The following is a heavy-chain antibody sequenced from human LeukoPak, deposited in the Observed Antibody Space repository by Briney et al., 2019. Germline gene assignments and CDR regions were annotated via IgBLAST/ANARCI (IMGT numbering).Heavy chain of an antibody. CDR1: GDTFNNYG. Sequence: ASVKVSCKASGDTFNNYGITWVRQAPGKGLEWMGGFDPEDGETIYAQKFQGRVTMTEDTSTDTAYMELSSLRSEDTAVYYCATPTGRETIFGVVIPAFDIWGQGTMVTVSS. D-gene: IGHD3-3*01. V-gene: IGHV1-24*01. CDR3: ATPTGRETIFGVVIPAFDI. J-gene: IGHJ3*02. CDR2: FDPEDGET.